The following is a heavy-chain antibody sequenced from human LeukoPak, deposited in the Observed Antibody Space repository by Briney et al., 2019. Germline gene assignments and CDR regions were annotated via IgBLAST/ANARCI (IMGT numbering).Heavy chain of an antibody. D-gene: IGHD2-15*01. J-gene: IGHJ5*02. V-gene: IGHV3-48*01. Sequence: PGGSLRLSCAASGFTFGTYGMNWVRQVPGKGLEWVSYISSSSGSIYYTDSVKGRFTISRDDSKNSLYLQMNSLRAEDTAVYYCARDPLGYCSGGSCSWGQGTLVTVSS. CDR2: ISSSSGSI. CDR1: GFTFGTYG. CDR3: ARDPLGYCSGGSCS.